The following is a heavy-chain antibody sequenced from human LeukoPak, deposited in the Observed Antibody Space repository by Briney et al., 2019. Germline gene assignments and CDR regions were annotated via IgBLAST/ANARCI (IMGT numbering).Heavy chain of an antibody. V-gene: IGHV4-34*01. CDR3: ARVGSSGYYVWHFDL. CDR1: GGSFSGYY. CDR2: INHSGST. J-gene: IGHJ2*01. Sequence: SETLSLTCAVYGGSFSGYYWSWIRQPPGKGLEWIGEINHSGSTNYNPSLKSRVTISVDTSKNQFSLKLSSVTAADTAVYYCARVGSSGYYVWHFDLWGRGTLVTVSS. D-gene: IGHD3-22*01.